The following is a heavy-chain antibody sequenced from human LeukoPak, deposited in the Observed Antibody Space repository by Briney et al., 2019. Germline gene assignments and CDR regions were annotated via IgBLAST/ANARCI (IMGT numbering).Heavy chain of an antibody. CDR1: GYSLTELS. V-gene: IGHV1-24*01. Sequence: ASVKVSCKVSGYSLTELSMHWVRQAPGKGLEWMGGFDPEDGETIYAQKFQGRVTMTEDTSTDTAYMELSSLRSEDTAVYYCATAYYYDSSGYRFDYWGQGTLVTVSS. D-gene: IGHD3-22*01. CDR2: FDPEDGET. CDR3: ATAYYYDSSGYRFDY. J-gene: IGHJ4*02.